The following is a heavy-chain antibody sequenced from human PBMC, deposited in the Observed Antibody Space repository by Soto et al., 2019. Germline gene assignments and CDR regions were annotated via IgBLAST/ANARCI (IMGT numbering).Heavy chain of an antibody. D-gene: IGHD3-22*01. CDR1: GYNFPNYW. Sequence: GESLKISCKGSGYNFPNYWIGWVRQMPGKGLEWMGIIYPGDSDTRYSPSFQGQVTISADKSISTAYLQWSSLKASDTAIYYCARQGNFASSAYDMDVWGQGTTVTVS. CDR3: ARQGNFASSAYDMDV. J-gene: IGHJ6*02. V-gene: IGHV5-51*01. CDR2: IYPGDSDT.